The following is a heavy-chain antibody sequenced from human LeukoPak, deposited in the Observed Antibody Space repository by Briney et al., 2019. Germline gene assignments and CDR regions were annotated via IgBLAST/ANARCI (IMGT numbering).Heavy chain of an antibody. CDR2: ISGSSDST. J-gene: IGHJ4*02. CDR1: GFTFSSYA. CDR3: AKGDSSSSDPRLGYFDH. Sequence: AGGSLRLSCAASGFTFSSYAMSWVRQAPGKGLGWVSGISGSSDSTYYADSVKGRFTISRDNSKNTLYLQMNRLRAEDTAIYYCAKGDSSSSDPRLGYFDHWGQGTLVTVSS. D-gene: IGHD6-6*01. V-gene: IGHV3-23*01.